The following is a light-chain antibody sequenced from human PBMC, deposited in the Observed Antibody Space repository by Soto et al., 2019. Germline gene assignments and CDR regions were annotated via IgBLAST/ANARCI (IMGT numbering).Light chain of an antibody. CDR2: GAS. J-gene: IGKJ2*01. V-gene: IGKV3-15*01. Sequence: EIVMMQSPATLSVSPGERATLSCRASQSVSTNLAWYQQKPGQAPRLLIYGASTRATCIPVRFSGSGSGTEFTLTISSLPSEDFAIYYCQQYDNWPPYTFGQGTKLEIK. CDR3: QQYDNWPPYT. CDR1: QSVSTN.